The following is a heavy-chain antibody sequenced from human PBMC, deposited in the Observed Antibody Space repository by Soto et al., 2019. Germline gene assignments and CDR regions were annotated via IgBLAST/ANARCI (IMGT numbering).Heavy chain of an antibody. J-gene: IGHJ4*02. CDR2: ISWNGVSI. V-gene: IGHV3-9*01. Sequence: PGGSLRLSCAASGFTFDDYAMHWVRQAPGKGLEWVSGISWNGVSIGYADSVKGRFTISRDNAKNSLYLQVSSLRAEDTALYYCASGRSLAYLEYWGQGTLVTVSS. CDR1: GFTFDDYA. CDR3: ASGRSLAYLEY. D-gene: IGHD1-26*01.